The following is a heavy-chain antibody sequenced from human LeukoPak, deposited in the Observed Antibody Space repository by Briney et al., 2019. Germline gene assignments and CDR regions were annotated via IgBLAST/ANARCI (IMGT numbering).Heavy chain of an antibody. V-gene: IGHV4-59*01. CDR1: GGSINLYY. J-gene: IGHJ4*02. CDR2: IYYSGST. D-gene: IGHD4-17*01. CDR3: ARCNDGDYASSAFDY. Sequence: SETLSLTCTVSGGSINLYYWSWIRQSPGKGLESIGYIYYSGSTNYNPSLKSRVTISVDTSKNQFSLKLSSVTAADTAVYYCARCNDGDYASSAFDYWGQGTLVTVSS.